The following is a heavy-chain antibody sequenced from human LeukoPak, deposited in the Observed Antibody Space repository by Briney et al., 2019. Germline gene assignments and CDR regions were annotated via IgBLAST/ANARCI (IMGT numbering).Heavy chain of an antibody. J-gene: IGHJ5*02. Sequence: GRSLRLSCAASGFTFDDYAMHWVRQAPGKGLEWVSGISWNSGSIGYADSVKGRFTISRDNAKNSLYLQMNSLRAEDMALYYCARSSGWYGTSSWFDPWGQGTLVTFSS. D-gene: IGHD6-19*01. CDR1: GFTFDDYA. V-gene: IGHV3-9*03. CDR3: ARSSGWYGTSSWFDP. CDR2: ISWNSGSI.